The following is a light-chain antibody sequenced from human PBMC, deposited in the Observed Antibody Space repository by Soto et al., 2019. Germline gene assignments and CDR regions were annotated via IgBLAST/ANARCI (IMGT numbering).Light chain of an antibody. Sequence: DIQMTQSPSSLSASVGDRVTITCQASQDISNYLNWYQQKPGKAPKLLIYDASNLETGVPSRFIGSGSGIDFTFTISSLTAEDIATTYCQQHDILPPYTCGQGTKLEIK. CDR2: DAS. J-gene: IGKJ2*01. CDR3: QQHDILPPYT. CDR1: QDISNY. V-gene: IGKV1-33*01.